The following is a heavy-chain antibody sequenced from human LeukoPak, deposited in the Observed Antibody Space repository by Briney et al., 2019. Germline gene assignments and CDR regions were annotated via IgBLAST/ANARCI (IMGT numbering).Heavy chain of an antibody. Sequence: GGSLRLSCAASGFTFSSYAMSWVRQAPGKGLEWVSAISGSGGSTYYADSVKGRYTISRDNSKNTLYLQMNSLRAEDTAVYYCARVNTDIVVVPAALNYYYYMDVWGKGTTVTISS. D-gene: IGHD2-2*01. V-gene: IGHV3-23*01. J-gene: IGHJ6*03. CDR1: GFTFSSYA. CDR2: ISGSGGST. CDR3: ARVNTDIVVVPAALNYYYYMDV.